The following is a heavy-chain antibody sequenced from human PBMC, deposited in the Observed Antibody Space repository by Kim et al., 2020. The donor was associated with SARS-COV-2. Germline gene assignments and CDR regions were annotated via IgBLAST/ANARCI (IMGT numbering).Heavy chain of an antibody. CDR3: ARHPRYCSSTSCYPGIAARPSWFDP. CDR2: IYYSGST. D-gene: IGHD2-2*01. CDR1: GGSISSSSYY. J-gene: IGHJ5*02. Sequence: SETLSLTCTVSGGSISSSSYYWGWIRQPPGKGLEWIGSIYYSGSTYYNPSLKSRVTISVDTSKNQFSLKLSSVTAADTAVYYCARHPRYCSSTSCYPGIAARPSWFDPWGQGTLVTVSS. V-gene: IGHV4-39*01.